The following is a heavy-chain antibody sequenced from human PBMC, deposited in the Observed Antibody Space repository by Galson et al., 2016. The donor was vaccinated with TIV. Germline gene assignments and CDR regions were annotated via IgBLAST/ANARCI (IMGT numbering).Heavy chain of an antibody. Sequence: SLRLSCAASGFSFDDYGMHWVRQAPGKGLEWVSGISSNSVYLGYADSVKGRFTISRDNAKNSLYLQMNRLRNEDTALYYCAKARGYSSGSPHDYYYDMDDWGQGTTVTVSS. J-gene: IGHJ6*02. V-gene: IGHV3-9*01. D-gene: IGHD5-18*01. CDR2: ISSNSVYL. CDR1: GFSFDDYG. CDR3: AKARGYSSGSPHDYYYDMDD.